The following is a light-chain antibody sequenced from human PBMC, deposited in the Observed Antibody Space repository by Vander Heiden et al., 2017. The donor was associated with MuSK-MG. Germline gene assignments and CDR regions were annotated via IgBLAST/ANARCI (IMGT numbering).Light chain of an antibody. CDR1: QSVLYSSNNKNY. V-gene: IGKV4-1*01. Sequence: DIVMTQSPDSLAVSLGERATINCKSSQSVLYSSNNKNYLAWYQQKPGQPPKLLIYWGSTRESGVPDRFSGSGSGTDFTLTISSLQAEDVAVYYCQQDDSTPYTFGQGTKMEIK. CDR2: WGS. CDR3: QQDDSTPYT. J-gene: IGKJ2*01.